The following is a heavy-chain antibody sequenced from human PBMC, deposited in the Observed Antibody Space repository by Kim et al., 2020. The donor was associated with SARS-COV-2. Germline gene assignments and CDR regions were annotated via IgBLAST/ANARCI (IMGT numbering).Heavy chain of an antibody. J-gene: IGHJ6*02. CDR2: IIPIFGTA. CDR3: ARVVGCSGGSCYSVAYYYYGMDV. D-gene: IGHD2-15*01. CDR1: GGTFSSYA. V-gene: IGHV1-69*13. Sequence: SVKVSCKASGGTFSSYAISWVRQAPGQGLEWMGGIIPIFGTANYAQKFQGRVTITADESTSTAYMELSSLRSEDTAVYYCARVVGCSGGSCYSVAYYYYGMDVWGQGTTVTVSS.